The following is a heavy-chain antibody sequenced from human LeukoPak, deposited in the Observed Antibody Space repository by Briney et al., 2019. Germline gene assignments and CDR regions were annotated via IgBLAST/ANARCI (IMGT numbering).Heavy chain of an antibody. CDR1: GFTFSNYA. D-gene: IGHD1-26*01. Sequence: GGSLRLSCAASGFTFSNYAMSWVRQAPGKGLEWVSAISGSGGNKYYADSVKGRFTISRDNSKIPLYLQRNSLRAEDTSVYYCATRDGGSYFDKYFDYWGRGTLVTVSS. CDR3: ATRDGGSYFDKYFDY. J-gene: IGHJ4*01. V-gene: IGHV3-23*01. CDR2: ISGSGGNK.